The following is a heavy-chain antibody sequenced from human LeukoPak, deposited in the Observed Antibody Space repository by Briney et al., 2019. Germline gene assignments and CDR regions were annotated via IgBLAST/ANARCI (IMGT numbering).Heavy chain of an antibody. CDR2: IGGNGDTS. CDR3: ATRHEYSYPY. CDR1: GFTFSNYA. J-gene: IGHJ4*02. D-gene: IGHD5-18*01. Sequence: QTGGSLRLSCAASGFTFSNYAMPWVRQAPGKGLEYVSAIGGNGDTSYYADSVKGRFTISRDNSKNTVYLQMGSLRTEDMAVYYCATRHEYSYPYWGQGTLVTVSS. V-gene: IGHV3-64*02.